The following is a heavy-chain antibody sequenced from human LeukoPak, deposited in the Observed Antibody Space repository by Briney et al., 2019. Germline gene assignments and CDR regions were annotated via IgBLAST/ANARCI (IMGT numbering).Heavy chain of an antibody. CDR1: GGSIGTYY. CDR3: ARALQGSSWSAWFDS. V-gene: IGHV4-4*07. Sequence: PSETLSLTCSVSGGSIGTYYWSWIRQPAGKGLEWIGRIYTGGSTNYNPSVKSRVTISVDTSQNQFSLDLSSVTAADTAVYYCARALQGSSWSAWFDSWGQGTLVTVSS. D-gene: IGHD6-13*01. CDR2: IYTGGST. J-gene: IGHJ5*01.